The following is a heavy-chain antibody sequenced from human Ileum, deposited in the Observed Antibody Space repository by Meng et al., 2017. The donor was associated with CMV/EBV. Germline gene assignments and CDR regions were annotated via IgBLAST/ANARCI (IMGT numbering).Heavy chain of an antibody. D-gene: IGHD4-11*01. CDR1: GTSIKIYTHL. J-gene: IGHJ4*02. Sequence: RGVVNRPDPLSLSCSASGTSIKIYTHLWAWTRQPPGQGLEWIGTINYSGSTYYNPSLRSRVTLSIDTSKNQFSLKLSYVTAADTAMYYCARDMTNRWFYYWGQGILVTVSS. CDR3: ARDMTNRWFYY. CDR2: INYSGST. V-gene: IGHV4-39*07.